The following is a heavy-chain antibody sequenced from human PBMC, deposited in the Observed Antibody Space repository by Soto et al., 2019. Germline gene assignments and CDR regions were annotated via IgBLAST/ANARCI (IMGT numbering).Heavy chain of an antibody. CDR2: IYYSGST. CDR3: GRGPRQSELDY. V-gene: IGHV4-59*01. J-gene: IGHJ4*02. CDR1: GGSISSYY. D-gene: IGHD6-19*01. Sequence: SETLSLTCTVSGGSISSYYWSWIRQPPGKGLEWIGYIYYSGSTNYNPSLKSRVTISVDTSKNQFSLKLSSVTAADTAVYYCGRGPRQSELDYWGQGTLVTVSS.